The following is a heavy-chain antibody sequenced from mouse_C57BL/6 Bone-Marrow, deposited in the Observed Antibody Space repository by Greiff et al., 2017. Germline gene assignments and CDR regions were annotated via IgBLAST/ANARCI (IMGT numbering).Heavy chain of an antibody. CDR1: GFTFSSYA. V-gene: IGHV5-4*01. CDR3: ARDPHYYGSSYVDWYFDV. CDR2: ISDGGSYT. J-gene: IGHJ1*03. Sequence: EVQGVESGGGLVKPGGSLKLSCAASGFTFSSYAMSWVRQTPEKRLEWVATISDGGSYTYYPDNVKGRFTISRDNTKNNLYLQISHLKSEDTAMYYCARDPHYYGSSYVDWYFDVWGKGTTVTVSS. D-gene: IGHD1-1*01.